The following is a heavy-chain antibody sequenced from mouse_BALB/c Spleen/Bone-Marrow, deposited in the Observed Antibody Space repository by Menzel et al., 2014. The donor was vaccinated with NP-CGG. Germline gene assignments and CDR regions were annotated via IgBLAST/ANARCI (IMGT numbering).Heavy chain of an antibody. D-gene: IGHD1-1*01. CDR3: ARRYYGYWYFDV. CDR1: GFIFSTYA. J-gene: IGHJ1*01. CDR2: IYSGGST. Sequence: EVQGVESGGGLVKPGGSLKLSCAASGFIFSTYAMSWVRQTPEKRLEWVASIYSGGSTYYPDSVKGRFTISRDNARNILYLQMNSLRSEDTAMYYCARRYYGYWYFDVWGAGTTVTVSS. V-gene: IGHV5-6-5*01.